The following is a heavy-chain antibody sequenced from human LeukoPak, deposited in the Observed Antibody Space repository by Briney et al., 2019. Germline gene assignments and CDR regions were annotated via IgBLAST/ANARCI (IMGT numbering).Heavy chain of an antibody. D-gene: IGHD6-13*01. Sequence: SETLSLTCAVYGGSFSGYYWSWIRQPPGKGLEWIGEINHSGSTNYSPSLKSRVTISVDTSKNQFSLKLSSVTAADTAVYYCARGAKSIAAAGTGYFDYWGQGTLVTVSS. V-gene: IGHV4-34*01. J-gene: IGHJ4*02. CDR1: GGSFSGYY. CDR2: INHSGST. CDR3: ARGAKSIAAAGTGYFDY.